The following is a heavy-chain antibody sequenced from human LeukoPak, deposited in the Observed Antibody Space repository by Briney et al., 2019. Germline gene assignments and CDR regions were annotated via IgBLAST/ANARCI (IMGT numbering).Heavy chain of an antibody. D-gene: IGHD1-26*01. CDR3: ARTSATGGTFFDY. J-gene: IGHJ4*02. V-gene: IGHV4-4*07. Sequence: SETLSLTCTVSRGSINNYYWSWIRQPAGKGLEWIGRIYTSGTTHYNPTLKSRVTLSVDSSKNQFSLNLSSVTAADTAVYYCARTSATGGTFFDYWGQGTLVTASS. CDR2: IYTSGTT. CDR1: RGSINNYY.